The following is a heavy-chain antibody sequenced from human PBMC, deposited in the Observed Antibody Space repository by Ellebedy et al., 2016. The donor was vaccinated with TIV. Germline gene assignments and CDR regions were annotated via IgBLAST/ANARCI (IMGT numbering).Heavy chain of an antibody. D-gene: IGHD1-26*01. CDR2: FDPEDGET. Sequence: ASVKVSCXVSGYTLTELSMHWVRQAPGKGLEWMGGFDPEDGETIYAQKFQGRVTMTEDTSTDTAYMELSSLRSEDTAVYYCATVSEGSYDEGFSFDYWGQGTLVTVSS. CDR3: ATVSEGSYDEGFSFDY. J-gene: IGHJ4*02. V-gene: IGHV1-24*01. CDR1: GYTLTELS.